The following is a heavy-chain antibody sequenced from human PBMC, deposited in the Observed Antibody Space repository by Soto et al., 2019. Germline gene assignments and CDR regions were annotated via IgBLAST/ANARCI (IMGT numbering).Heavy chain of an antibody. V-gene: IGHV3-21*01. J-gene: IGHJ6*02. Sequence: GGSLRLSCAASGFTFSSYGMHWVRQAPGKGLEWVSSICSKSSNIYYADSVKGRFTISRDNAKNTLYLQMNSLRAEDTAVYYCARDWGYYDFWSVLGVWGQGTTVTVSS. CDR2: ICSKSSNI. D-gene: IGHD3-3*01. CDR3: ARDWGYYDFWSVLGV. CDR1: GFTFSSYG.